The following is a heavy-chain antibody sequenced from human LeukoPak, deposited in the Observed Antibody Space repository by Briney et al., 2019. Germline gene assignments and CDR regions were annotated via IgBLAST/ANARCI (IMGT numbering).Heavy chain of an antibody. CDR3: ARDYGRSWYFTDY. Sequence: GGSLRLSCAASGFTFSSYGMHWVRQAPGKGLEWLSVIWYDGSSKNYADSVKGRFTISRDNTKNTRYLQMSSLRAEDTAVYYCARDYGRSWYFTDYWGQGTLVTVSS. CDR2: IWYDGSSK. V-gene: IGHV3-33*01. CDR1: GFTFSSYG. J-gene: IGHJ4*02. D-gene: IGHD6-13*01.